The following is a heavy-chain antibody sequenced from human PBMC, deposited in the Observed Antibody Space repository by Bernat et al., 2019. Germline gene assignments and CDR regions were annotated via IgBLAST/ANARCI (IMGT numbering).Heavy chain of an antibody. CDR2: ISYDGSNK. D-gene: IGHD6-19*01. Sequence: QVQLVESGGGVVQPGRSLRLSCAASGFTFSSYAMHWVHQAPGKGLEWVAVISYDGSNKYYADSVKGRFTISRDNSKNTLYLQMNSLRAEDTAVYYCARDEVSSGWVNYYYYGMDVWGQGTTVTVSS. CDR1: GFTFSSYA. CDR3: ARDEVSSGWVNYYYYGMDV. V-gene: IGHV3-30-3*01. J-gene: IGHJ6*02.